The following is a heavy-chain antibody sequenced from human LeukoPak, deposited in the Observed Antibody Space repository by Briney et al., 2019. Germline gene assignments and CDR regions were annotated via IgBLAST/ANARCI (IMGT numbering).Heavy chain of an antibody. D-gene: IGHD3-22*01. V-gene: IGHV3-21*01. J-gene: IGHJ4*02. CDR1: GFTFSSYS. Sequence: PGGSLRLSCAASGFTFSSYSMNWVPQAPGKGLEWVSSISSSSSYIYYADSVKGRFTISRDNAKNSLYLQMNSLRAEDTAVYYCARVTAYYYDSSGYFDQWGQGTLVTVSS. CDR3: ARVTAYYYDSSGYFDQ. CDR2: ISSSSSYI.